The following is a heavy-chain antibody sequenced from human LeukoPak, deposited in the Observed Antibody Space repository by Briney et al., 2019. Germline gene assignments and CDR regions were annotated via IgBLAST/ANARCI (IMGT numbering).Heavy chain of an antibody. CDR2: IYYSGST. V-gene: IGHV4-59*12. D-gene: IGHD3-22*01. Sequence: PSETLSLTCTVSGGSISSYYWSWIRQPPGKGLEWIGYIYYSGSTNYNPSLKSRVTISVDTSKNQFSLKLSSVTAADTAVYYCARRIRITMIVVVIDAFDIWGQGTMVTVSS. CDR3: ARRIRITMIVVVIDAFDI. J-gene: IGHJ3*02. CDR1: GGSISSYY.